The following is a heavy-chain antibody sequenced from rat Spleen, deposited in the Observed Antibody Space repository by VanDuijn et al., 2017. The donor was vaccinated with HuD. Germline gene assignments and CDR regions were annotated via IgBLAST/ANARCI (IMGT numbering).Heavy chain of an antibody. V-gene: IGHV5-29*01. D-gene: IGHD1-2*01. J-gene: IGHJ1*01. CDR2: ISSDGSAT. Sequence: EVQLVESDGGLVQPGRSLKLSCAASGFTFNDHFMAWVRQAPTKGLEWVATISSDGSATYYRDSVKGRFTISRDNAKSTLYLQMDSLRSEDTATYYCTTVTIAAHYWYFDLWGPGTMVTVSS. CDR3: TTVTIAAHYWYFDL. CDR1: GFTFNDHF.